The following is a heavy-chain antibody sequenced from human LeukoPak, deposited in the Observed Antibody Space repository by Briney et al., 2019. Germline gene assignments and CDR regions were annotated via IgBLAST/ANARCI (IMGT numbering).Heavy chain of an antibody. CDR3: ARDFWPHRLVYDFWSGPRYAFDI. V-gene: IGHV1-24*01. CDR1: GYTLTELS. Sequence: ASVKVSCKVSGYTLTELSMHWVRQAPGKGLEWMGGFDPEDGETIYAQKFQGRVTMTEDTSTDTAYMELSSLRAEDTAMYYCARDFWPHRLVYDFWSGPRYAFDIWGQGTMVTVSS. CDR2: FDPEDGET. D-gene: IGHD3-3*01. J-gene: IGHJ3*02.